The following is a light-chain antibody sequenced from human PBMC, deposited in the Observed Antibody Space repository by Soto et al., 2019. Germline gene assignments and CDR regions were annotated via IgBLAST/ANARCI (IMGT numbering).Light chain of an antibody. CDR2: GAS. J-gene: IGKJ1*01. CDR3: QQYNHWPLT. V-gene: IGKV3-15*01. CDR1: QNVGYN. Sequence: EIVMTQSPAALSVSPGERATLSCRASQNVGYNLAWYQQKPGQAPRLLIHGASIRATGIPASFSGSGSGTAFTLTISSLQSEDFALYFCQQYNHWPLTFGQGTKVDIK.